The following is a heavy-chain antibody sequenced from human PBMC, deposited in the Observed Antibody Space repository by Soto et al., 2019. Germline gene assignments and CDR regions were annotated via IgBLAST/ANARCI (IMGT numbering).Heavy chain of an antibody. Sequence: SETLSLTCAVSGYSISSGYYWGWIRQPPGKGLEWIGSIYHSGSTNYNPSLKSRVTMSVDTSKNQFSLKLSSVTAADTAVYYCARESIRYYFDYWGQGTLVTVSS. J-gene: IGHJ4*02. CDR1: GYSISSGYY. D-gene: IGHD2-21*01. CDR3: ARESIRYYFDY. CDR2: IYHSGST. V-gene: IGHV4-38-2*02.